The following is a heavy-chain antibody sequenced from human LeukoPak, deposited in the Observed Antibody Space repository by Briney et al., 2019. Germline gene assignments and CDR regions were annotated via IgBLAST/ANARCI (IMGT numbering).Heavy chain of an antibody. CDR3: ARDPSSGWYLKGWFDP. Sequence: PGGSLRLSCAASGFTFSSYSMNWVRQAPGKGLAWVSSISSSSNYIYYADSVKGRFTISRDNAKNSLYLQMNSLRAEDTAVYYCARDPSSGWYLKGWFDPWGQGTLVTVSS. CDR2: ISSSSNYI. CDR1: GFTFSSYS. D-gene: IGHD6-19*01. J-gene: IGHJ5*02. V-gene: IGHV3-21*01.